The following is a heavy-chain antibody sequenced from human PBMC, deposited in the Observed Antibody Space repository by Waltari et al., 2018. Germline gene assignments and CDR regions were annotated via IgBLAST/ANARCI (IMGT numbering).Heavy chain of an antibody. V-gene: IGHV3-30*07. D-gene: IGHD2-15*01. J-gene: IGHJ4*02. Sequence: DSVKGRFTISRDNSRNTLFLQMNNLRADDTAVYYCARGTLYHDKLLDWWGQGTLVTVSS. CDR3: ARGTLYHDKLLDW.